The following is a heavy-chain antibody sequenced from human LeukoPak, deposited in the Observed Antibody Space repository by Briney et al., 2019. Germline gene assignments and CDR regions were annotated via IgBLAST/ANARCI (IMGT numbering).Heavy chain of an antibody. J-gene: IGHJ4*02. Sequence: SETLSVTCTVPGGSISSGSYYGSWIRQPAGKGLEWIGRIYTSGSTNYNPSLKTRVTISVDTSKNQFSLKLSSVTAADTAVYYCAGGGGYYTMDYWGQGNLFTVSS. CDR1: GGSISSGSYY. D-gene: IGHD3-3*01. V-gene: IGHV4-61*02. CDR3: AGGGGYYTMDY. CDR2: IYTSGST.